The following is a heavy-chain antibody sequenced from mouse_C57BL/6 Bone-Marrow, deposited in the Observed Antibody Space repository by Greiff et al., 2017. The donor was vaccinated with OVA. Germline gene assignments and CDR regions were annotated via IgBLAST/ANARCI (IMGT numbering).Heavy chain of an antibody. D-gene: IGHD4-1*01. CDR2: IYIGNGYT. CDR1: GYTFTSYG. V-gene: IGHV1-58*01. Sequence: EVKLMESGAELVRPGSSLKMSCTTSGYTFTSYGINWVQQRPGQGLEWIGYIYIGNGYTEYNEKFKGQATLSSDTSTSTVYLQISSLTSEDSAIYFCARDETGRGDYWGQGTSVTVSS. CDR3: ARDETGRGDY. J-gene: IGHJ4*01.